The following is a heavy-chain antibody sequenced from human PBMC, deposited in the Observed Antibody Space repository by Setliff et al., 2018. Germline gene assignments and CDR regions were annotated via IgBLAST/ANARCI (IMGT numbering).Heavy chain of an antibody. CDR2: MNPNSGNT. J-gene: IGHJ3*02. D-gene: IGHD3-22*01. CDR3: ATTRDDSSGYLLGIFAFDI. Sequence: ASVKVSCKASGYTFTSYDINWVRQATGQGLEWMGWMNPNSGNTGYAQKFQGRVTMTRNTSISTAYMELSSLRSEDTAVYYCATTRDDSSGYLLGIFAFDIWGQGTMVAVSS. V-gene: IGHV1-8*01. CDR1: GYTFTSYD.